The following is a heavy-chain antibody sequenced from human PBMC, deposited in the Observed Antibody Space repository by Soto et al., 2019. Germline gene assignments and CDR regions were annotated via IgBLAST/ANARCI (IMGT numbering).Heavy chain of an antibody. D-gene: IGHD2-2*01. Sequence: PSETLCLSCGVYGGSFSGYYWSWIRQPPGKGLEWIGEINHSGSTNYNPSLKSRVTISVDTSKNQFSLKLSSVTAADTAVYYCARGPSMPYFDYWGQGTLVTVSS. CDR2: INHSGST. CDR1: GGSFSGYY. V-gene: IGHV4-34*01. J-gene: IGHJ4*02. CDR3: ARGPSMPYFDY.